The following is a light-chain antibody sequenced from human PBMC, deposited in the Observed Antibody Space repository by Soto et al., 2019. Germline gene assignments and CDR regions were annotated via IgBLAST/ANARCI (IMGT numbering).Light chain of an antibody. Sequence: QSALTQPASVSGSPGQSITISCTGTSSDVGSYNLVSWYQQHPGKAPKLMIYEGSKRPSGVSNRFSGSKSCNTASLTISGLQAEDEADYYCCSYAGSSTFLFGGGTKLTVL. CDR3: CSYAGSSTFL. J-gene: IGLJ2*01. V-gene: IGLV2-23*03. CDR1: SSDVGSYNL. CDR2: EGS.